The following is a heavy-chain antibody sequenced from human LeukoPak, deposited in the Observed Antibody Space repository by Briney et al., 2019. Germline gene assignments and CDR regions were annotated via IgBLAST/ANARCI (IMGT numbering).Heavy chain of an antibody. V-gene: IGHV4-34*01. CDR3: ATTIHGDYYYYYYMDV. D-gene: IGHD4-17*01. J-gene: IGHJ6*03. CDR2: INHSGST. Sequence: PSETLSLTCAVYGGSFSGYYWSWIRQPPGKGLEWIGEINHSGSTNYNPSLKSRVTISVDTSKNQFSLKLSSVTAADTAVYYCATTIHGDYYYYYYMDVWGKGTTVTISS. CDR1: GGSFSGYY.